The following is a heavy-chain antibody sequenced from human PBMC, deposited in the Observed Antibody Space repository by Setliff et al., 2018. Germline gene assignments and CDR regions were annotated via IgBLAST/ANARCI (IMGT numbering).Heavy chain of an antibody. V-gene: IGHV1-18*04. CDR1: GYTFTGYY. D-gene: IGHD2-8*01. J-gene: IGHJ4*02. CDR2: ISAYTGNT. CDR3: SRLVRYCTTTTCQRASGAEF. Sequence: GASVKVSCKASGYTFTGYYMHWVRQAPGQGLEWMGWISAYTGNTNYAQKLQGRVSMTTDTSTSTAYMELRSLTSDDTAVYYCSRLVRYCTTTTCQRASGAEFWGQGTLVTVSS.